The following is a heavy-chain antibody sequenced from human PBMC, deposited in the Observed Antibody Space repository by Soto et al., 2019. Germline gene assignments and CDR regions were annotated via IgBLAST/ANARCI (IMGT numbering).Heavy chain of an antibody. Sequence: ASVKVSCKTSGYTFTNYVVGWVRQAPGQGLEWMGWINSGNGNTKYSEKFQGRVTITRDTSASTAYMELNSLTSEDTAVYYCARGLTIFGVVIGYWGQGXLVTVSS. D-gene: IGHD3-3*01. J-gene: IGHJ4*02. CDR3: ARGLTIFGVVIGY. V-gene: IGHV1-3*01. CDR2: INSGNGNT. CDR1: GYTFTNYV.